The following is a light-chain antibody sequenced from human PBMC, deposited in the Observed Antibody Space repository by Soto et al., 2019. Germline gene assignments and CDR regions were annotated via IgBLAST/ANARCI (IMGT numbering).Light chain of an antibody. CDR1: QGVTSNH. CDR3: QHYDGSPRT. J-gene: IGKJ2*01. V-gene: IGKV3-20*01. CDR2: AVF. Sequence: ENVLTQSPGTVSLSPGERATLSCRASQGVTSNHLAWYQQKPGQAPRLLTYAVFNRATGIPDRFSGSGSGTDFTLTITRLEPEDSAVYFCQHYDGSPRTFGQGTKLEIK.